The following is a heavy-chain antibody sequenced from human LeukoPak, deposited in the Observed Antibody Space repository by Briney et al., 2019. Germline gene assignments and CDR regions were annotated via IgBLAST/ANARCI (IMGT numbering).Heavy chain of an antibody. D-gene: IGHD6-6*01. V-gene: IGHV3-11*01. J-gene: IGHJ4*02. Sequence: GSLRLSCAASGFTFSDYYMSWIRQAPGKGLEWVSYISSSGSTIYYADSVKGRFTISRDNAKNSLYLQMNSLRAEDTAVYYCARDRYSSSTLFDYWGQGTLINVSS. CDR1: GFTFSDYY. CDR3: ARDRYSSSTLFDY. CDR2: ISSSGSTI.